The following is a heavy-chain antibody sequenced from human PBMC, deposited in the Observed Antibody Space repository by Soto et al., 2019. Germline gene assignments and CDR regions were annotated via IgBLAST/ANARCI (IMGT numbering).Heavy chain of an antibody. CDR2: ITDSGGDT. D-gene: IGHD1-26*01. Sequence: GSLILSCSASGFTLSSYEMTWVRQAPGEGLEWVSVITDSGGDTLHADSVKGRFTISRDNSKNMLFLQMNSLRAEDTAIYYCAKASGASYPESRVFDFWGQGTRVTVSS. V-gene: IGHV3-23*01. CDR3: AKASGASYPESRVFDF. J-gene: IGHJ4*02. CDR1: GFTLSSYE.